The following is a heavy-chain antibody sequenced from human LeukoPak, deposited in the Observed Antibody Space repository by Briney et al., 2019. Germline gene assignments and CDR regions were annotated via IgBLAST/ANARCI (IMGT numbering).Heavy chain of an antibody. CDR1: GFSFSDFY. Sequence: GSLRLSCAASGFSFSDFYMSWIRQAPGMGLEWISYIGTRSNPIYYADSVKGRFTISRDDAKNSLYLQMNSLRDEDTAVYFCAREARGSGRDFDYWGQGILVTVSS. J-gene: IGHJ4*02. V-gene: IGHV3-11*01. CDR3: AREARGSGRDFDY. D-gene: IGHD1-26*01. CDR2: IGTRSNPI.